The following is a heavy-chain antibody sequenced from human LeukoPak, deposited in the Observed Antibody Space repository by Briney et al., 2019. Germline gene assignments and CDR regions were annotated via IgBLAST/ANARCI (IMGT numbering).Heavy chain of an antibody. D-gene: IGHD2-2*01. CDR2: INHSGST. CDR3: ARRVVVVPAASYYYYYYYMDV. J-gene: IGHJ6*03. CDR1: GGSFSGYY. Sequence: PSETLSLTCAVYGGSFSGYYWSWIRQPPGKGLEWIGEINHSGSTNYNPSLKSRVTISVDTSKNQFSLKLSSVTAADTAVYYCARRVVVVPAASYYYYYYYMDVWGKGTTVTVSS. V-gene: IGHV4-34*01.